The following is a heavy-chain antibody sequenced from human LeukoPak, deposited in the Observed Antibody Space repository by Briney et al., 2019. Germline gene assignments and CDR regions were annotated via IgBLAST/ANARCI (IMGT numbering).Heavy chain of an antibody. D-gene: IGHD6-19*01. J-gene: IGHJ4*02. V-gene: IGHV3-23*01. Sequence: GRSLRLSCAASGFTFSSYGMHWVRQGPGKGLEWASGVSSNGDDTSYADSVKGRFTISRDNSKKMLYLHMNSLRVEDTAVYYCVKPYSSGWFELNDYWGQGTLVTVSS. CDR3: VKPYSSGWFELNDY. CDR2: VSSNGDDT. CDR1: GFTFSSYG.